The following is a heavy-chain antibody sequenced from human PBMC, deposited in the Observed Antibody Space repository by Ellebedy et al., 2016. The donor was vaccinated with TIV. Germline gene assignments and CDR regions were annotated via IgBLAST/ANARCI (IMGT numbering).Heavy chain of an antibody. CDR3: ARDGSSGRYFDFDY. Sequence: GESLKISXAASGFTFSSYAMSWVRQAPGKGLEWVSAISGSGGSTYYADSVKGRFTISRDNAKNSLYLQMNSLRAEDTAVYYCARDGSSGRYFDFDYWGQGTLVTVSS. J-gene: IGHJ4*02. CDR2: ISGSGGST. V-gene: IGHV3-23*01. D-gene: IGHD3-9*01. CDR1: GFTFSSYA.